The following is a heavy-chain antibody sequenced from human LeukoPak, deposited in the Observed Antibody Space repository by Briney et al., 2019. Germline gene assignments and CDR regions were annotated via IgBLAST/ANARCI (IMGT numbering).Heavy chain of an antibody. D-gene: IGHD3-22*01. J-gene: IGHJ3*02. CDR3: ARARNYYDSSGFYYEGDAFDI. V-gene: IGHV4-34*01. CDR2: INHSGST. CDR1: GGSFSGYY. Sequence: SETLSLTCAVYGGSFSGYYWSWIRPPPGKGLEWIGEINHSGSTNYNPSLKSRVTMSVDTSKNQFSLKLSSVTAADTAVYYCARARNYYDSSGFYYEGDAFDIWGQGTMVTVSS.